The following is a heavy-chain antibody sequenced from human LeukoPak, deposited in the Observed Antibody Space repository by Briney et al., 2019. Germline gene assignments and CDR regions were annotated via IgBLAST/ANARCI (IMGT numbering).Heavy chain of an antibody. CDR1: GGSISSYY. CDR3: AREATYYYDSSAQWPVFDY. V-gene: IGHV4-4*07. D-gene: IGHD3-22*01. J-gene: IGHJ4*02. Sequence: SETLSLTCTVSGGSISSYYWSWIRQPAGKGLEWIGRVYTSGSTNYNPSLKSRVTMSVDTSKNQFSLKLSSVTAADTAVYYSAREATYYYDSSAQWPVFDYWGQGTLVTVSS. CDR2: VYTSGST.